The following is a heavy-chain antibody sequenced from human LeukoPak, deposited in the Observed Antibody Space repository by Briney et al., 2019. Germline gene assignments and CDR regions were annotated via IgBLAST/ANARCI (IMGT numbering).Heavy chain of an antibody. J-gene: IGHJ6*02. Sequence: GGSLRLSCAASGFTFSSYAMSWVRQAPGEGLEWVSAISGSGGATYYADSVQGRLTISRDNSKNTLYLQMNSLRAEDTAVYYCAKVAYYYGSGSRYYYFGMDVWGQGTTVTVSS. CDR3: AKVAYYYGSGSRYYYFGMDV. CDR1: GFTFSSYA. CDR2: ISGSGGAT. V-gene: IGHV3-23*01. D-gene: IGHD3-10*01.